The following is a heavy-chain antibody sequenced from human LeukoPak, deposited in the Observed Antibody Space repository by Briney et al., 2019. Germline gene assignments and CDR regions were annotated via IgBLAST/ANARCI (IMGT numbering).Heavy chain of an antibody. D-gene: IGHD2-2*01. CDR3: VNAGCSSTTCYGNC. J-gene: IGHJ4*02. CDR2: ITHNGGST. Sequence: GRSLRLSCSASGLTFSDYAMHWLRQAPGKGLESVAGITHNGGSTYFADSVKGRFSISRDNSKNTLYLQMNSLSSEDTAVYYCVNAGCSSTTCYGNCGGQGTLVTVSS. CDR1: GLTFSDYA. V-gene: IGHV3-64D*09.